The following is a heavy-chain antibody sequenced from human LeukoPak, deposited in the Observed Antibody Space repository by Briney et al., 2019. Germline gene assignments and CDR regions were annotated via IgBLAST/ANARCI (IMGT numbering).Heavy chain of an antibody. CDR2: INPNSGGT. V-gene: IGHV1-2*06. J-gene: IGHJ4*02. Sequence: ASVKVSCKASGYTFTSYGISWVRQAPGQGLEWMGRINPNSGGTNYAQKFQGRVTMTRDTSISTAYMELSRLRSDDTAVYYCARDKSIAAAGELDYWGQGTLVTVSS. D-gene: IGHD6-13*01. CDR1: GYTFTSYG. CDR3: ARDKSIAAAGELDY.